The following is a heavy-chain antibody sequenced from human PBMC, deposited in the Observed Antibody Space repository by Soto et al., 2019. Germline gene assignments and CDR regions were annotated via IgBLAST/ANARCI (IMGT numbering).Heavy chain of an antibody. CDR1: GFPFGDYA. D-gene: IGHD3-3*01. Sequence: EVQLVESGGGLVQPGRSLRLPCTASGFPFGDYAMSWIRQAPGKGPEWVGFIRSTPDGGTTEYAASVRGRFSISRDDSKSIVYLQMNSLKTEDTALYYCTRLPVRSLWMGYSFDYWGQGTLVTVSS. V-gene: IGHV3-49*03. CDR3: TRLPVRSLWMGYSFDY. J-gene: IGHJ4*02. CDR2: IRSTPDGGTT.